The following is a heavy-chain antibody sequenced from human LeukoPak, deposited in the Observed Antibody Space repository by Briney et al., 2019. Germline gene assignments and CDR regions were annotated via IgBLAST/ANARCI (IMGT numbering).Heavy chain of an antibody. CDR2: IIPILGIA. Sequence: SVKVSCKASGGTFSSYAISWVRQAPGQGLEWMGRIIPILGIANYAQKFQGRVTITADESTSTAYMELSSLRSEDTAVYYCAREAVAGFVFSLQNWFDPWGQGTLVTVSS. CDR1: GGTFSSYA. CDR3: AREAVAGFVFSLQNWFDP. D-gene: IGHD6-19*01. J-gene: IGHJ5*02. V-gene: IGHV1-69*04.